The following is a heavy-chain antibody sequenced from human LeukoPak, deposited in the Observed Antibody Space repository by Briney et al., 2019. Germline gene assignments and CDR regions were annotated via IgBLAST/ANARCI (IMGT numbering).Heavy chain of an antibody. D-gene: IGHD2-8*01. CDR3: AKDHFRVYGYYFDY. CDR2: ISYDGSNK. Sequence: GGSLRLSCAASGFTFSSYGMHWVRQAPGKGLEWVAVISYDGSNKYYADSVKGRFTISRDNSKNTLYLQMNSLRAEDTAVYYCAKDHFRVYGYYFDYWGQGTLVTVSS. J-gene: IGHJ4*02. V-gene: IGHV3-30*18. CDR1: GFTFSSYG.